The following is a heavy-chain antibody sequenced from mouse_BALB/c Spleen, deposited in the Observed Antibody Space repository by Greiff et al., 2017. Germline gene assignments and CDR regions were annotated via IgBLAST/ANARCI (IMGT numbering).Heavy chain of an antibody. CDR2: IDPSDSET. Sequence: QVQLQQSGAELVKPGAPVKLSCKASGYTFTSYWMNWVKQRPGRGLEWIGRIDPSDSETHYNQKFKDKATLTVDKSSSTAYIQLSSLTSEDSAVYYCARGRGSAWFAYWGQGTLVTVSA. V-gene: IGHV1-69*02. CDR3: ARGRGSAWFAY. J-gene: IGHJ3*01. CDR1: GYTFTSYW.